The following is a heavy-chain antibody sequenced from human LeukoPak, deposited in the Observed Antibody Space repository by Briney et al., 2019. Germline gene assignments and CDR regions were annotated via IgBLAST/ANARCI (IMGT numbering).Heavy chain of an antibody. Sequence: GGSLRLSCAASGFTFSSYSMNWVRQAPGKGLEWVSGISWNSGSIGYADSVKGRFTISRDNAKNSLYLQMNSLRAEDTALYYCAKQRFGGVIVIDYWGQGTLVTVSS. CDR2: ISWNSGSI. CDR3: AKQRFGGVIVIDY. CDR1: GFTFSSYS. V-gene: IGHV3-9*01. D-gene: IGHD3-16*02. J-gene: IGHJ4*02.